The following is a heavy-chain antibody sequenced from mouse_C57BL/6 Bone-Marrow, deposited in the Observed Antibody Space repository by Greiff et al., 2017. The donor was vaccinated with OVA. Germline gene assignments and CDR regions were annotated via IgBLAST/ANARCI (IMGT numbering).Heavy chain of an antibody. V-gene: IGHV5-9*01. D-gene: IGHD2-4*01. CDR3: ARGDDYADY. CDR1: GFTFSSYT. CDR2: ISGGGGNT. Sequence: EVQVVESGGGLVKPGGSLKLSCAASGFTFSSYTMSWVRQTPEKRLERVATISGGGGNTYYPDSVKGRFTISRDNAKNTLYLQMSSLRAEDTALYYCARGDDYADYWGQGTTLTVSS. J-gene: IGHJ2*01.